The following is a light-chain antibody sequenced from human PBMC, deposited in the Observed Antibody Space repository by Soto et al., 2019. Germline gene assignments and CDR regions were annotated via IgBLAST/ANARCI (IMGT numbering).Light chain of an antibody. CDR3: QQRSNWPLT. CDR1: QSVSSY. Sequence: DIVLTQSPATLSLSPGERATLSCRASQSVSSYLVWFQQKPGQAPRLLIYDASTRATGIPARFSGSGSGTDFTLTISSLEPEEFAVYYCQQRSNWPLTFGPGTKVDI. J-gene: IGKJ3*01. V-gene: IGKV3-11*01. CDR2: DAS.